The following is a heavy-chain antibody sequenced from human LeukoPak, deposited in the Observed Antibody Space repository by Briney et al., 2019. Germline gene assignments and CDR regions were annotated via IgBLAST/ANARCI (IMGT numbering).Heavy chain of an antibody. V-gene: IGHV1-46*01. J-gene: IGHJ3*02. CDR3: AKTAEGRWLQLRAFDI. D-gene: IGHD5-24*01. CDR2: INPSGGST. CDR1: GYTFTSYY. Sequence: ASVKVSCKASGYTFTSYYMHWVRQAPGQGLEWMGIINPSGGSTSYAQKFQGRVTMTRDMSTSTVYMELSSLRAEDTAVYYCAKTAEGRWLQLRAFDIWGQGTMVTVSS.